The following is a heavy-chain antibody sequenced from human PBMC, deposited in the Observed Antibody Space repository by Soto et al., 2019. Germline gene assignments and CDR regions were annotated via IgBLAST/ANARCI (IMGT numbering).Heavy chain of an antibody. CDR3: ARDGITSWYSYDYHGMDV. D-gene: IGHD5-18*01. Sequence: EVQLVESGGGLVQPGGSLRLSCGASGFTFRTYWLSWVRQVPGKGLEWVANINQDGSEKNYVDSVKGRFTISRDNAKNSLYLQMSSLRAEDTALYYCARDGITSWYSYDYHGMDVWGQGTTVPVSS. V-gene: IGHV3-7*05. CDR1: GFTFRTYW. J-gene: IGHJ6*02. CDR2: INQDGSEK.